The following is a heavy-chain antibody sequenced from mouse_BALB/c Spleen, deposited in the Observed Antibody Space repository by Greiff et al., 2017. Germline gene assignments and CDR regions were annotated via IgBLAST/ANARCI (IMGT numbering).Heavy chain of an antibody. D-gene: IGHD2-4*01. CDR1: GFTFSSYG. CDR2: ISSGGSYT. V-gene: IGHV5-6*01. J-gene: IGHJ3*01. CDR3: ASPIYYDYGFAY. Sequence: EVQRVESGGDLVKPGGSLKLSCAASGFTFSSYGMSWVRQTPDKRLEWVATISSGGSYTYYPDSVKGRFTISRDNAKNTLYLQMSSLKSEDTAMYYCASPIYYDYGFAYWGQGTLVTVSA.